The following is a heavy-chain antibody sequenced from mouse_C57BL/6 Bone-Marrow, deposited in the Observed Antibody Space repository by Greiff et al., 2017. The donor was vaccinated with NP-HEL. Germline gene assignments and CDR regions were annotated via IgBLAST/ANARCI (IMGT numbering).Heavy chain of an antibody. Sequence: EVKLMESGGGLVKPGGSLKLSCAASGFTFSSYAMSWVRQTPEKRLEWVATISDGGSYTYYPDNVKGRFTISRDNAKNNLYLQMSHLKSEDTAMYYCARDRMRLNYFDYWGQGTTLTVSS. V-gene: IGHV5-4*01. CDR1: GFTFSSYA. CDR3: ARDRMRLNYFDY. J-gene: IGHJ2*01. CDR2: ISDGGSYT.